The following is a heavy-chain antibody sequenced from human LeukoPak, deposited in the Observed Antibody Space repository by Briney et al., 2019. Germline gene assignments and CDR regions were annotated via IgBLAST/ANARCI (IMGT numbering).Heavy chain of an antibody. CDR1: GGSFSGYF. V-gene: IGHV4-34*01. J-gene: IGHJ4*02. Sequence: PSETLSLTCAVYGGSFSGYFWSWIRQPPGKGLEWIGEINHSGSTNYNPSLKSRVTISVDTSKNQFSLKLSSVTAADTAVYYCAVAGVRGGPNDYWGQGTLVTVSS. CDR2: INHSGST. D-gene: IGHD3-10*02. CDR3: AVAGVRGGPNDY.